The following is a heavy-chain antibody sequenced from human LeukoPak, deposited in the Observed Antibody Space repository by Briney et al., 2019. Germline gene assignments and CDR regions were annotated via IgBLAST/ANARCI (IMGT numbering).Heavy chain of an antibody. D-gene: IGHD2-8*01. Sequence: GGSLRLSCAASGFTFCSYWMTWVRQAPGKGLEWVANIKQDGSEAYYVDSVKGRFTVSRDNAKNSPYLQLNSLGAEDTAVYYCATRYCTIPACRASSYHCMDNWGKGTTVTVSS. J-gene: IGHJ6*03. V-gene: IGHV3-7*01. CDR2: IKQDGSEA. CDR1: GFTFCSYW. CDR3: ATRYCTIPACRASSYHCMDN.